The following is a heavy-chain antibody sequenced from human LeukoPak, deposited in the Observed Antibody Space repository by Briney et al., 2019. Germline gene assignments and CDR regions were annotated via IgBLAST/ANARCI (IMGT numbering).Heavy chain of an antibody. CDR1: GYTFTGYY. CDR2: INPNSGGT. V-gene: IGHV1-2*02. CDR3: ARESGAGNPDFDY. Sequence: GASVTVSCRASGYTFTGYYMHWGRQAPGQGLGRMGWINPNSGGTNYAQKFQGRVTMTRDTSISTAYMELSRLRSDATAVYSCARESGAGNPDFDYWGQGTLVTVSS. D-gene: IGHD3-10*01. J-gene: IGHJ4*02.